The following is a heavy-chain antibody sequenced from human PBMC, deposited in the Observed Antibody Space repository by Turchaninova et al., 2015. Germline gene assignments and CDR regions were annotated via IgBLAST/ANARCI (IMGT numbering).Heavy chain of an antibody. Sequence: QVQLQESGPGLVKPSENLSLTCTVSGGAVNSDSYYWCWIRQPPGKGLEWIGYVYHSGSTDYNASLKSRITISIDKSKKQFSLKVNSVTAADTAVYYCARAGGYTGYDLEYWGQGILVTVSS. CDR2: VYHSGST. CDR1: GGAVNSDSYY. D-gene: IGHD5-12*01. V-gene: IGHV4-61*01. J-gene: IGHJ4*02. CDR3: ARAGGYTGYDLEY.